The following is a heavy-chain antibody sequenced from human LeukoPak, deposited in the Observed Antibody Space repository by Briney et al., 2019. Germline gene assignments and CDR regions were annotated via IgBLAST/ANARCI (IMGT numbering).Heavy chain of an antibody. Sequence: SETLSLTCTVSGGSISSSSYYWGWIRQPPGKGLEWIGSIYYSGSTYYNPSLKSRVTISVDTSKNQFSLKLSSVSAADTAVYYCASVTYSSGWYVPNYYYYYYMDVWGKGTTVTISS. CDR2: IYYSGST. D-gene: IGHD6-19*01. CDR3: ASVTYSSGWYVPNYYYYYYMDV. V-gene: IGHV4-39*01. CDR1: GGSISSSSYY. J-gene: IGHJ6*03.